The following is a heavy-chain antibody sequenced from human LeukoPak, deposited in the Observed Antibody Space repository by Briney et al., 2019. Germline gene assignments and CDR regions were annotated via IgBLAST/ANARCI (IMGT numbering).Heavy chain of an antibody. CDR3: ARVQYSSSWYDAFDI. D-gene: IGHD6-13*01. V-gene: IGHV3-21*01. CDR2: ISSSSSYI. CDR1: GFTFSSYG. Sequence: PGGSLRLSCAASGFTFSSYGMNWVRQAPGKGLEWVSSISSSSSYIYYADSVKGRFTISRDNAKNSLYLQMNSLRAEDTAVYYCARVQYSSSWYDAFDIWGQGTMVTVSS. J-gene: IGHJ3*02.